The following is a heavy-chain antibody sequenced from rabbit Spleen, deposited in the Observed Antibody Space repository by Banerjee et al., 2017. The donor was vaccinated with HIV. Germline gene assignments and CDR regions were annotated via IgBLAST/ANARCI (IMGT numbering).Heavy chain of an antibody. CDR1: GFDFSRTG. Sequence: QEQLKESGGGLVQPGGSLKLSCKASGFDFSRTGVSWVRQAPGKGLEWIGYIDPIFGSTYYASWVNGRFTISRENAQNTVFLQMTSLTAADTATYFCARDGAGGSYFALWGQGTLVTVS. V-gene: IGHV1S47*01. J-gene: IGHJ4*01. CDR2: IDPIFGST. CDR3: ARDGAGGSYFAL. D-gene: IGHD8-1*01.